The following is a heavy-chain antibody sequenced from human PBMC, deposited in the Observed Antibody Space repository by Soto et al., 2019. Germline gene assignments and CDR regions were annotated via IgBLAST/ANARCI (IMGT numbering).Heavy chain of an antibody. J-gene: IGHJ4*02. CDR1: GFTFTNAW. V-gene: IGHV3-15*01. Sequence: EVHLVESGGGLVDPGGSLRLSCAASGFTFTNAWMSWVRQAPGKGLEWVGRIKSKTDGGATDYAAPVKGRFTISRDDSKNTLYLQMNSLRVEDAAMYYCTTELVDTTMVTCRQGFSDYWGQGTLVTVSS. CDR3: TTELVDTTMVTCRQGFSDY. D-gene: IGHD5-18*01. CDR2: IKSKTDGGAT.